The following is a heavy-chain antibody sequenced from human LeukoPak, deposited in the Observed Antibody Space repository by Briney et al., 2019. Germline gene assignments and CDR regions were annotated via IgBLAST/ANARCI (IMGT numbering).Heavy chain of an antibody. CDR3: AREDIVVVPAAIGYYYYYMDV. CDR2: MNPNSGNT. J-gene: IGHJ6*03. Sequence: ASVKVSCKASGYTFTSYDINWVRQATGQGLEWMGWMNPNSGNTGYAQKFQGRVTMTRNTSISTAYMELSSLRSDDTAVYYCAREDIVVVPAAIGYYYYYMDVWGKGTTVTISS. CDR1: GYTFTSYD. V-gene: IGHV1-8*01. D-gene: IGHD2-2*02.